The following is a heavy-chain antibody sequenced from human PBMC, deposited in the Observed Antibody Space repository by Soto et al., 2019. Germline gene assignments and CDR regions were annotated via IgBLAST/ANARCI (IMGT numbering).Heavy chain of an antibody. J-gene: IGHJ4*02. D-gene: IGHD1-1*01. V-gene: IGHV1-18*01. CDR3: ARGRYGDY. CDR2: ISAHNGNT. Sequence: QVHLVQSGAEVKKPGASVKVSCKGSGYGCTTYGITWVRQAPGQGLEWMAWISAHNGNTNYARKLQGRVTVTRDTSTSTAYMELRSLRSDDTAVYYCARGRYGDYWGQGALVTVSS. CDR1: GYGCTTYG.